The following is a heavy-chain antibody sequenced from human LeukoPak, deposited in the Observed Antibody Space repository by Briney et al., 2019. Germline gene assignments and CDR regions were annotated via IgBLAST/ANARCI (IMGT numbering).Heavy chain of an antibody. J-gene: IGHJ4*02. Sequence: ASVKVSCKASGGTFSSYAISWVRQAPGQGLEWMGRIIPILDIANYAQKSQGRVTITADKSTSTAYMELSSLRSEDTAVYYCARGRQFGYGLYYFDYWGQGAPVTVSS. CDR3: ARGRQFGYGLYYFDY. V-gene: IGHV1-69*04. D-gene: IGHD5-18*01. CDR1: GGTFSSYA. CDR2: IIPILDIA.